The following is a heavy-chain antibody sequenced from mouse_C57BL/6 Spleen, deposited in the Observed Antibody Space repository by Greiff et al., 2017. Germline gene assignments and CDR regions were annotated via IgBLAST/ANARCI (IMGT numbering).Heavy chain of an antibody. CDR1: GYISAEYT. CDR2: FYPGSGSI. CDR3: ARHGESPWDYYAMDY. J-gene: IGHJ4*01. Sequence: LQLQQSGAVLLTPGALGMLSSEASGYISAEYTIHCVQPRSGQGLEWSVWFYPGSGSITENETFKDKAILIADKSCSTSYRVLSILTSEVSAVYCCARHGESPWDYYAMDYWGQGTSVTVSS. V-gene: IGHV1-62-2*01.